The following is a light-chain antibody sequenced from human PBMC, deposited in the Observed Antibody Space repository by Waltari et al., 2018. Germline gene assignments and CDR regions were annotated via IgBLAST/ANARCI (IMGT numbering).Light chain of an antibody. J-gene: IGKJ2*01. CDR1: HNVLYRSNNKHY. CDR3: QKYYTTPHT. V-gene: IGKV4-1*01. Sequence: DIGMTMFPESLAGSLGEMATIDCKSIHNVLYRSNNKHYLAWYQQKPGQPPKLLSYWTSTRESGVPDRFSGSGSGTDFTLTISSMQAEDVAVYYCQKYYTTPHTFVQGTKLEIK. CDR2: WTS.